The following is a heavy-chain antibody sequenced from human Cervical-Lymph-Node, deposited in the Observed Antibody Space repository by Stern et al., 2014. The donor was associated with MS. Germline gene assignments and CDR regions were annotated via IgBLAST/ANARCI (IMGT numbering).Heavy chain of an antibody. CDR2: SSAYNSDT. V-gene: IGHV1-18*01. D-gene: IGHD2-21*02. J-gene: IGHJ3*02. CDR1: GYTFSNYG. Sequence: QLVQSGPEVKKPGASVKVSCKASGYTFSNYGISWVRQAPGQGLEWMGWSSAYNSDTSYAQNLQDRVTMTTDTSTRAAYMELRSLRSDDTAVYYCARVASDSGAFDIWGQGTVVTVSS. CDR3: ARVASDSGAFDI.